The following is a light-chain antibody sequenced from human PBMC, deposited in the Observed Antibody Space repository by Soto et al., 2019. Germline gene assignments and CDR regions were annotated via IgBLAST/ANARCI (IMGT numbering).Light chain of an antibody. CDR2: DAS. J-gene: IGKJ5*01. CDR1: QSVDNY. CDR3: QQGGNWPLT. Sequence: EIVLTQSPATLSLSPGERATLSCRASQSVDNYLAWYQQKPGQAPRLLIYDASSRASGIPARFSGSGSGTDFTLTISSLEPEDFAVYYCQQGGNWPLTFGQGTRLEIK. V-gene: IGKV3-11*01.